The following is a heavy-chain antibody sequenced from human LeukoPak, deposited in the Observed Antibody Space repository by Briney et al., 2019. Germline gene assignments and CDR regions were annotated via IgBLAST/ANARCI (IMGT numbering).Heavy chain of an antibody. CDR2: ISGDSTYT. CDR3: AKGAYCGAYCYPYYFDY. V-gene: IGHV3-11*05. D-gene: IGHD2-21*01. Sequence: PGGSLRLSCAASGFTFHDYYMAWVRQVPGKGPEWVAHISGDSTYTNYVDSVKGRFTISRDNAKNSVSLHMNSLGAEDTAVYFCAKGAYCGAYCYPYYFDYWGQGALVTVSS. CDR1: GFTFHDYY. J-gene: IGHJ4*02.